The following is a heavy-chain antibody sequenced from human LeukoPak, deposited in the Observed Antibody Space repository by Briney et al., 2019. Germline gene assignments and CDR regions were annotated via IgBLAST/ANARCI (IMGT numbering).Heavy chain of an antibody. CDR3: AKGVPYYYDSSGYYSWFDP. J-gene: IGHJ5*02. V-gene: IGHV3-9*01. CDR1: GFTFDDYA. CDR2: ISWNSGSI. Sequence: GGSLRLSCAASGFTFDDYAMHWVRQAPGKGLEWVSGISWNSGSIGYADSVKGRFTISRDNAKNSLYLQMNSLRAEDTVLYYCAKGVPYYYDSSGYYSWFDPWGQGTLVTVSS. D-gene: IGHD3-22*01.